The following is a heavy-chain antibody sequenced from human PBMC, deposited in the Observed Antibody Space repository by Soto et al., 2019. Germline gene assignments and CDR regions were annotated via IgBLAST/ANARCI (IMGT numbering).Heavy chain of an antibody. CDR2: INPYSGNT. CDR3: ASSDAVVVAAPFDY. D-gene: IGHD2-21*02. CDR1: GYTFTDYI. Sequence: ASVKVSCKAFGYTFTDYIITWVLQSPLQGLDWLGWINPYSGNTYYAHKVQGRVTMTSDTSTSTAYLKVRSVTAADTALYYCASSDAVVVAAPFDYWGQGTLVTVSS. V-gene: IGHV1-18*04. J-gene: IGHJ4*02.